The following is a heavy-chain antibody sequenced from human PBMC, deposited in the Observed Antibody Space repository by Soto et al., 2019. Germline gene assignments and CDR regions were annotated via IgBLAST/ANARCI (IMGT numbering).Heavy chain of an antibody. CDR2: ICYSGST. Sequence: QVQLQESGPGLVKPSETLSLTCTVSGGSISNHCWSWIRQPPGKGLEWIGYICYSGSTNSNPSLKSRVTISVDTSKNQFSLKLSSVTAADTAVYYCARDVGGGAAPLPGGFWGQGTLVTVSS. D-gene: IGHD6-6*01. V-gene: IGHV4-59*11. CDR3: ARDVGGGAAPLPGGF. J-gene: IGHJ4*02. CDR1: GGSISNHC.